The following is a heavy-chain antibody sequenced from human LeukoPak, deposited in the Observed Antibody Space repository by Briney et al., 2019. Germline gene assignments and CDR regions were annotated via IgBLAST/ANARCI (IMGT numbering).Heavy chain of an antibody. CDR1: EVTFSTYT. V-gene: IGHV3-21*06. CDR3: AGLRRAYYYYMDV. J-gene: IGHJ6*03. CDR2: ISVSGNYI. Sequence: GGSLRLSCAASEVTFSTYTMTWVRQAPGKGLEWVSSISVSGNYIYYADSLKGRFTISRDNAKNLLFLQMSSLRAEDTAVYFCAGLRRAYYYYMDVWGKGTTVTVSS.